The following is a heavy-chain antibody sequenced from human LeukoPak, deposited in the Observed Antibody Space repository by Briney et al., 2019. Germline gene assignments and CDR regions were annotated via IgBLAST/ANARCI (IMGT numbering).Heavy chain of an antibody. V-gene: IGHV3-30-3*01. Sequence: PGGSLRLSCAVSGFTFSSYAMHWVRQAPGKGLEWVAVISYDGSNKYYADSVKGRFTISRDNSKTTLYLQMNSLRVEDTAVYYCARGRPHGNDYWGQGTLVTVSS. CDR3: ARGRPHGNDY. J-gene: IGHJ4*02. CDR1: GFTFSSYA. CDR2: ISYDGSNK. D-gene: IGHD4-23*01.